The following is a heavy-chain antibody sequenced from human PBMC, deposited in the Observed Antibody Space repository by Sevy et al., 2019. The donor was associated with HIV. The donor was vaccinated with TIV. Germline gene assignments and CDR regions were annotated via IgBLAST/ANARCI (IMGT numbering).Heavy chain of an antibody. CDR1: GFTFSSYA. Sequence: GGSLRLSCAASGFTFSSYAMSWVRQAPGKGLEWVSAFSGSGGSTYYADSVKGRFTISRDNSKNTLYLQMNSLRAEDTAVYYCAKDIVVVPAAPPNGDVWGQGTTVTVSS. V-gene: IGHV3-23*01. J-gene: IGHJ6*02. CDR3: AKDIVVVPAAPPNGDV. D-gene: IGHD2-2*01. CDR2: FSGSGGST.